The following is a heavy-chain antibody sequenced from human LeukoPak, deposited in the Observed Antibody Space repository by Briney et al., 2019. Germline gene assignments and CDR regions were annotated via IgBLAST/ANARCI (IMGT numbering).Heavy chain of an antibody. D-gene: IGHD1-1*01. Sequence: PSETLSLTCAVYGGSFSGYYWSWIRQPPGKGLEWIGEINHSGSTNYNPSLKSRVTISVDTSKNQLSLKLSSVTAADTAVYYCARGPNSTLYYYYYMDVWGKGTTVTVSS. CDR2: INHSGST. J-gene: IGHJ6*03. V-gene: IGHV4-34*01. CDR1: GGSFSGYY. CDR3: ARGPNSTLYYYYYMDV.